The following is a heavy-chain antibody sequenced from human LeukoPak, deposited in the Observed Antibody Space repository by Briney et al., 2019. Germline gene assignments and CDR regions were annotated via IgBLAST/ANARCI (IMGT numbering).Heavy chain of an antibody. V-gene: IGHV3-21*01. CDR3: ARLGGYSKSFDY. Sequence: AGGSLRLSCAASGFTFSSYSMNWVRQAPGKGLEWVSSISSSSSYIYYADSVKGRFTISRDNAKNSLYLQMNSRRAEDTAVYYCARLGGYSKSFDYWGQGTLVTVSS. CDR2: ISSSSSYI. J-gene: IGHJ4*02. CDR1: GFTFSSYS. D-gene: IGHD4-11*01.